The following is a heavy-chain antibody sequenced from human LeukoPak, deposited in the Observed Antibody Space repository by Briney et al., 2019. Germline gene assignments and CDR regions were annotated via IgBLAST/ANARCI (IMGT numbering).Heavy chain of an antibody. CDR3: AKDPQGGSGCYYTHYFDY. D-gene: IGHD3-10*01. Sequence: GGSLRLSCAASGFTFSSYAMSWVRQAPGKGLEWVSAISGSGGSAYYADSVKGRFTISRDNSKNTLYLQMNSLRAEDTAVYYCAKDPQGGSGCYYTHYFDYWGQGTLVTVSS. V-gene: IGHV3-23*01. J-gene: IGHJ4*02. CDR1: GFTFSSYA. CDR2: ISGSGGSA.